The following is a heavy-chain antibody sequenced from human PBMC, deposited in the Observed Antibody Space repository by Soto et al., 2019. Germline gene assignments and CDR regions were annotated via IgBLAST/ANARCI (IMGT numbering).Heavy chain of an antibody. J-gene: IGHJ4*02. V-gene: IGHV3-21*01. Sequence: EVQLVESGGGLVKPGGSLRLSCAASGFTFSSYSMNWVRQAPGQGLEWVSSIISSRSYIYYADSGKGRFTISRNNAKNSLDLQMNSLRAEDTAVYYCARSMIVVVTTDYWGQGTLVTVSS. D-gene: IGHD3-22*01. CDR3: ARSMIVVVTTDY. CDR1: GFTFSSYS. CDR2: IISSRSYI.